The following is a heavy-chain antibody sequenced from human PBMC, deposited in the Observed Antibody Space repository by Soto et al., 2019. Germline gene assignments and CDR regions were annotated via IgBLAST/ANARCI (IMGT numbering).Heavy chain of an antibody. CDR1: GGSISSSSYY. D-gene: IGHD2-2*01. CDR3: ARHSGENIVVVPAAPPAYYYMDV. Sequence: SETLSLTCTVSGGSISSSSYYWGWIRQPPGKGLEWIGSIYYSGSTYYNPSLKSRVTISVDTSKNQFSLKLSSVTAADTAVYYCARHSGENIVVVPAAPPAYYYMDVWGKGTTVTVSS. J-gene: IGHJ6*03. V-gene: IGHV4-39*01. CDR2: IYYSGST.